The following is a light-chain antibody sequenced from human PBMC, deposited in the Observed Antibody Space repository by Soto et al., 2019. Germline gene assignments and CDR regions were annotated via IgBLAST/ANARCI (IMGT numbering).Light chain of an antibody. V-gene: IGKV3-20*01. CDR2: GAS. J-gene: IGKJ1*01. Sequence: EIVLKQSPGTLYLSPGERATLSCRASQIFNSKYLAWYQPKPGQAPRLLIYGASSRASVIPDRFSGSASETDFTLTINRLEPDDSAVYYCQQYRTLWTFGQGTRVEIK. CDR1: QIFNSKY. CDR3: QQYRTLWT.